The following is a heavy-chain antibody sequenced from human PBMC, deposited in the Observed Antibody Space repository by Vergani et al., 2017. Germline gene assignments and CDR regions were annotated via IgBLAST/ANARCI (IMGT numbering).Heavy chain of an antibody. CDR3: ARDKVTYYDFWSGYYTYFQH. Sequence: QVQLVQSGAEVKKPGASVKVSCKASGYTFTSYGITWVRQAPGQGLEWMGWISAYNGNTNYAQKLQGRVTMTTDTSTSTAYMERRSLRSDDTAVYYCARDKVTYYDFWSGYYTYFQHWGQGTLVTVSS. J-gene: IGHJ1*01. D-gene: IGHD3-3*01. CDR2: ISAYNGNT. V-gene: IGHV1-18*04. CDR1: GYTFTSYG.